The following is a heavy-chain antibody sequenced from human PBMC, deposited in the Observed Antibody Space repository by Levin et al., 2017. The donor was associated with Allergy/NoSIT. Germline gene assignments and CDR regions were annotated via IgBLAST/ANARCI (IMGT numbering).Heavy chain of an antibody. Sequence: GSGPTLVNPTQTLTLTCTFSGFSLSTSGMCVSWIRQPPGKALEWLARIDWDDDKYYSTSLKTRLTISKDTSKNQVVLTMTNLDPVDTATYYCARTAHIVGQGGFDYWGQGTLVTVSS. J-gene: IGHJ4*02. V-gene: IGHV2-70*11. CDR1: GFSLSTSGMC. CDR2: IDWDDDK. D-gene: IGHD2-21*01. CDR3: ARTAHIVGQGGFDY.